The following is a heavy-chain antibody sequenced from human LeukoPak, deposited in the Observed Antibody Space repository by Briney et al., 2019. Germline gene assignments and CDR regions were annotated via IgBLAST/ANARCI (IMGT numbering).Heavy chain of an antibody. CDR3: ARDPTYYYGSGSYIFDY. V-gene: IGHV1-2*02. Sequence: ASVKVSCKASGYTFTGYYMHWVRQAPGQGLEWMGWINPNSGGTNYAQKFQGRVTMTRDTSISTAYMELSRLRSDDTAVYYCARDPTYYYGSGSYIFDYWGQGTLVTVPS. D-gene: IGHD3-10*01. CDR1: GYTFTGYY. CDR2: INPNSGGT. J-gene: IGHJ4*02.